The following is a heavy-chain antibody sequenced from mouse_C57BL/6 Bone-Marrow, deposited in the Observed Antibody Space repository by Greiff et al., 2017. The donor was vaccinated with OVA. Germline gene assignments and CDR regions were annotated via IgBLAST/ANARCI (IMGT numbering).Heavy chain of an antibody. CDR1: GYSITSGYY. J-gene: IGHJ1*03. CDR2: ISYDGSN. V-gene: IGHV3-6*01. Sequence: EVQRVESGPGLVKPSQSLSLTCSVTGYSITSGYYWNWIRQFPGNKLEWMGYISYDGSNNYNPSLKNRISITRDTSKNQFFLKLNSVTTEDTATYYCARVGLRGYFDVWGTGTTVTVSS. CDR3: ARVGLRGYFDV.